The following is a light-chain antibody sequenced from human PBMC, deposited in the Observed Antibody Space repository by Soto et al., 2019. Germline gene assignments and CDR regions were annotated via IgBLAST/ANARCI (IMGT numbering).Light chain of an antibody. CDR1: QSIRTN. J-gene: IGKJ5*01. CDR3: QQYGSSPIT. Sequence: EIVLTQSPATLSVSAGGAVTLSCRASQSIRTNVAWYQQIPGQAPRLLVYGASTRATGVPARFSGSGSGTDFSLTISRLEPEDFAVYYCQQYGSSPITFGQGTRLEIK. V-gene: IGKV3-20*01. CDR2: GAS.